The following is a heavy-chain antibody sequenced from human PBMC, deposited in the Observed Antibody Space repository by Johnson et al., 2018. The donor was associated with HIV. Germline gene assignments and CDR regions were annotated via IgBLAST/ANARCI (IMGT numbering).Heavy chain of an antibody. J-gene: IGHJ3*02. CDR1: GFTFSSYA. CDR3: AREGGGTVVLGDEGAFDI. D-gene: IGHD3-10*01. Sequence: QVQLVESGGGVVQPGGSLRLSCAASGFTFSSYAMHWVRQAPGKGLEWVAGISNDGRHKYYSDSVKGRFTIPRDNSKNTLFLQMNSKRAEDTSVYYCAREGGGTVVLGDEGAFDIWGQGTMVTVS. V-gene: IGHV3-30*04. CDR2: ISNDGRHK.